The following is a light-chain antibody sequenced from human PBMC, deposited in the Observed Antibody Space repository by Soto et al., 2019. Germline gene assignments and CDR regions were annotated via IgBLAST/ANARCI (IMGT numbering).Light chain of an antibody. V-gene: IGLV3-21*01. J-gene: IGLJ2*01. CDR3: QVWGSSSDHVV. Sequence: SYELTQPPSVSVAPGQTASLTCGGNDIGRKNVHWYQQKPGQAPVLVIHFNSERPSGIPERLSGSNSGNTATLTISRVEAGDEADYYCQVWGSSSDHVVFGGGTKLTVL. CDR1: DIGRKN. CDR2: FNS.